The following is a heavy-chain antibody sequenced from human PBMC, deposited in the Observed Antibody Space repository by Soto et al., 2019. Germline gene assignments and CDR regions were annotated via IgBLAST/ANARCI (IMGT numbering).Heavy chain of an antibody. V-gene: IGHV1-18*01. J-gene: IGHJ4*02. CDR2: ISAYKGDT. CDR3: ARVAVAVTSPPPHGSDY. Sequence: QVQLVQSGAEVEKPGASVKVSCKASGYIFTSHGISWVRQAPGQGLEWMGWISAYKGDTKYAQTVQGRVTMTTDTSTRMAYMELRSLTSDDTAVYYCARVAVAVTSPPPHGSDYWGQGTLVTVSS. D-gene: IGHD6-19*01. CDR1: GYIFTSHG.